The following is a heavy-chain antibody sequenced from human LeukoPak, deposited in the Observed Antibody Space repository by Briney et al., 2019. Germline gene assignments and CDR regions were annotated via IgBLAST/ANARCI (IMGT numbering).Heavy chain of an antibody. CDR2: ISGSGGRT. CDR3: AKGPYYYDSSGYSRRWFDP. D-gene: IGHD3-22*01. CDR1: GFTFSSYA. J-gene: IGHJ5*02. Sequence: GGSLRLSCAASGFTFSSYAMSWVRQAPRKGLEWVSGISGSGGRTYYADSVKGRFTISRDNSKNTLNLQMSSLRAEDTAVYYCAKGPYYYDSSGYSRRWFDPWGQGTLVTVSS. V-gene: IGHV3-23*01.